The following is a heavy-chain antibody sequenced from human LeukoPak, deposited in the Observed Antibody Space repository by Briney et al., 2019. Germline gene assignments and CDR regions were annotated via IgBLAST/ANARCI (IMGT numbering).Heavy chain of an antibody. CDR1: GGSISSYY. CDR3: ARVGGGMIRAFDI. CDR2: IYYSGST. D-gene: IGHD2-15*01. Sequence: SETLFLTCTVSGGSISSYYWSWIRQPPGKGLEWIGYIYYSGSTNYNPSLKSRVTISVDTSKNQFSLKLSSVTAADTAVYYCARVGGGMIRAFDIWGQGTMVTVSS. V-gene: IGHV4-59*01. J-gene: IGHJ3*02.